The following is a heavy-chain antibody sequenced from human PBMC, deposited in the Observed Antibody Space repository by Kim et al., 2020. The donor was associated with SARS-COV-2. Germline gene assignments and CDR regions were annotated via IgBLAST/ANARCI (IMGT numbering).Heavy chain of an antibody. CDR3: ARDVRGVTFFDY. CDR2: IYYSGST. J-gene: IGHJ4*02. CDR1: GGSISSSSYY. D-gene: IGHD3-10*01. Sequence: SETLSLTCTVSGGSISSSSYYWGWIRQPPGKGLEWIGSIYYSGSTYYNPSLKSRVTISVDTSKNQFSLKLSSVTAADTAVYYCARDVRGVTFFDYWGQGTLVTVSS. V-gene: IGHV4-39*07.